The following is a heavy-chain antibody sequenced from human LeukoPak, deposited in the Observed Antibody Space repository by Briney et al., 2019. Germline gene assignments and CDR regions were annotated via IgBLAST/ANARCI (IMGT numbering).Heavy chain of an antibody. Sequence: SETLSPTCAVYGGSFSGYYWSWIRQPPGKGLEWIGEINHSGSTNYNPSLKSRVTISVDTSKNQFSLKLSSVTAADTAVYYCARAGSRWLPRTPCFDYWGQGTLVTVSS. V-gene: IGHV4-34*01. CDR3: ARAGSRWLPRTPCFDY. D-gene: IGHD5-24*01. CDR1: GGSFSGYY. J-gene: IGHJ4*02. CDR2: INHSGST.